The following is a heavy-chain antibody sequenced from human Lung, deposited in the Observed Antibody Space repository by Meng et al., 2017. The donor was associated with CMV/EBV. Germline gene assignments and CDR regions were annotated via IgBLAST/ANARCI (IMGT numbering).Heavy chain of an antibody. J-gene: IGHJ4*02. CDR3: AKGPHYSSYFPTIPFLDY. CDR1: GFTFSNYA. CDR2: ITSSGGTT. D-gene: IGHD4-11*01. Sequence: GGSLRLSCAVSGFTFSNYAMSWVRQAPGKGLEWVSGITSSGGTTYYADSVKGRFTISRDSSKNSLYLQMNSLRAEDTAVYYCAKGPHYSSYFPTIPFLDYWGQGALVTVSS. V-gene: IGHV3-23*01.